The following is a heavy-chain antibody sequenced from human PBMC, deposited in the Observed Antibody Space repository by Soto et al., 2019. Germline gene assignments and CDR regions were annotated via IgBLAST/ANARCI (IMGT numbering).Heavy chain of an antibody. CDR3: AMVDVYVTPSPQDV. Sequence: QVQLVQSGAEVKNPGASVKVSCKASGYTFTRYGIGWARQAPGQGREWMGWINTYNGNTNYAQNVQGRVTLTTDTSTSKAYMKLRSLRSNDTAIYYCAMVDVYVTPSPQDVWGQGTTVIVSS. CDR2: INTYNGNT. D-gene: IGHD3-16*01. J-gene: IGHJ6*02. V-gene: IGHV1-18*01. CDR1: GYTFTRYG.